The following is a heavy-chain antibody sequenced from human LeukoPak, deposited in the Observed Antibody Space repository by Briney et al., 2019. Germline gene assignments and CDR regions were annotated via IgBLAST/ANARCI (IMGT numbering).Heavy chain of an antibody. J-gene: IGHJ4*02. Sequence: GGSLRLSCAASGVTFSSYGMHWVRQAPGKGLEWVALISSVGNDKLYGDSVKGRFTISRDDSKSTLYLQMNSLRAEDTAVYYCTTKVIRGNSGDDYDDWGQGTLVTVSS. CDR1: GVTFSSYG. CDR3: TTKVIRGNSGDDYDD. D-gene: IGHD5-12*01. CDR2: ISSVGNDK. V-gene: IGHV3-30*03.